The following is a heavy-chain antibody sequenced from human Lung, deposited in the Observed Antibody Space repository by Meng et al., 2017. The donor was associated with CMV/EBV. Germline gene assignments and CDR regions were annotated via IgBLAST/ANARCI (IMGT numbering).Heavy chain of an antibody. J-gene: IGHJ3*02. CDR3: ARDPMRTGSGCFDT. V-gene: IGHV3-7*01. D-gene: IGHD3-3*01. Sequence: GGSLRPXCVASEFTSGSYWMSWVRQAPGKGLEWVANIKQVGREKYYVDSVKGRFTVSRDNAKNSLYLQINSLRAEDTAIYYCARDPMRTGSGCFDTSGQGXRVTVSS. CDR1: EFTSGSYW. CDR2: IKQVGREK.